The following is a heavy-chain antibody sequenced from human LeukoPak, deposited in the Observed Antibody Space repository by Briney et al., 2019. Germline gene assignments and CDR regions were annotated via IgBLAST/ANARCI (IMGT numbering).Heavy chain of an antibody. J-gene: IGHJ4*02. CDR2: ISAYNGNT. CDR3: ARGPRDPSGYLDY. Sequence: ASVKVSCKASGGTFSSYAITWVRQAPGQGLEWMGWISAYNGNTNYAQKLQGRVTMTTDTSTSTAYMELGSLRPDDTAVYYCARGPRDPSGYLDYWGQGTLVTVSS. CDR1: GGTFSSYA. D-gene: IGHD6-25*01. V-gene: IGHV1-18*01.